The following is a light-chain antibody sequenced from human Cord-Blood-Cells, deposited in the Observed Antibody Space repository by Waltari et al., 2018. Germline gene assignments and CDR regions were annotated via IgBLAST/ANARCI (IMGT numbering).Light chain of an antibody. J-gene: IGKJ4*01. CDR3: QQYNSYPT. V-gene: IGKV1-5*03. CDR1: QSISSW. Sequence: DIQMSQSTSTLSASVGVRVTITCRASQSISSWLAWYQQKPGKAPKLLIYKASSLESGVPSRFSGSGSGTEFTLTISSLQPDDFATYYCQQYNSYPTFGGGTKVEIK. CDR2: KAS.